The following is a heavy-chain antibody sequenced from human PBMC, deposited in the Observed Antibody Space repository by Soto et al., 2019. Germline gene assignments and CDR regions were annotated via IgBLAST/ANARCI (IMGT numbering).Heavy chain of an antibody. J-gene: IGHJ4*02. CDR1: GYTFTNFG. D-gene: IGHD2-21*02. Sequence: QVQLVQSGAEVKKPGASVKVSCKASGYTFTNFGISWVRQAPGQGLEWMGWISAYNGNTNYAQNFQGRVTMTTAPSTSTAYMVLCSLRSDDTAVYYCPRGVTPIDYWGQGTLVTVSS. CDR3: PRGVTPIDY. V-gene: IGHV1-18*01. CDR2: ISAYNGNT.